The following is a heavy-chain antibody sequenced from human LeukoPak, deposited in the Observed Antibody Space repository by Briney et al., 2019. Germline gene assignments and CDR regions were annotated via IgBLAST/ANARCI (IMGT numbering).Heavy chain of an antibody. CDR3: ARMFRSSWYINWFDP. Sequence: TPSETLSLTCTVPGYSISSGYFWGWIRQPPGKGLEWIGSIYHSGSTSYNPSLKSRLTISVDTSKNQFSLKLNFVTAADTAMYYCARMFRSSWYINWFDPWGQGTLVTVSS. CDR2: IYHSGST. D-gene: IGHD6-13*01. V-gene: IGHV4-38-2*02. J-gene: IGHJ5*02. CDR1: GYSISSGYF.